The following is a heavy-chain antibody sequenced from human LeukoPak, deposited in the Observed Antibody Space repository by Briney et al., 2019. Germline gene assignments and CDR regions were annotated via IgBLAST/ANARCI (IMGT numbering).Heavy chain of an antibody. J-gene: IGHJ4*02. D-gene: IGHD3-22*01. V-gene: IGHV3-23*01. CDR2: ISGSGGST. CDR3: AKDLGDYDSSGDLY. CDR1: GFTFSSYA. Sequence: GGSLRLSCAASGFTFSSYAMSWVRQAPGKGLEWVSAISGSGGSTYYADSVKGRFTISRDNSKNTLYVQMNSLRAEDTAVYYCAKDLGDYDSSGDLYWGQGALVTVYS.